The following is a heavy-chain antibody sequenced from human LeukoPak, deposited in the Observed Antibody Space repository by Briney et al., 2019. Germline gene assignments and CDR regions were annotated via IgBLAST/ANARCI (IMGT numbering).Heavy chain of an antibody. CDR3: ARLYYDSSGSQGRLDY. J-gene: IGHJ4*02. V-gene: IGHV1-8*01. D-gene: IGHD3-22*01. Sequence: ASVKVSCKASGYTFTSYDINWVRQATGQGLEWMGWMNPNSGNTGYAQKFQGRVTITRDTSASTAYMELSSLRSEDTAVYYCARLYYDSSGSQGRLDYWGQGTLVTVSS. CDR2: MNPNSGNT. CDR1: GYTFTSYD.